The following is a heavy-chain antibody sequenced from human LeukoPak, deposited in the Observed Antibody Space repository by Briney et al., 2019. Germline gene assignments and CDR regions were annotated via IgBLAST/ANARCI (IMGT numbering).Heavy chain of an antibody. CDR3: AREATVTIRMYYFDY. Sequence: PGGSLRLSCAASGFTFSSYAMSWVRQAPGKGLEWVSYISSSGSTIYYADSVKGRFTISRDNAKNSLHLQMNSLRAEDAAVYYCAREATVTIRMYYFDYWGQGTLVTVSS. V-gene: IGHV3-48*03. CDR2: ISSSGSTI. CDR1: GFTFSSYA. J-gene: IGHJ4*02. D-gene: IGHD4-17*01.